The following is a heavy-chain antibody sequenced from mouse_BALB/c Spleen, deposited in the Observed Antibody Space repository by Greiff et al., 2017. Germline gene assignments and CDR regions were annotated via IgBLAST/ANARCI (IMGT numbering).Heavy chain of an antibody. D-gene: IGHD2-14*01. Sequence: EVQRVESGGGLVKPGGSLKLSCAASGFTFSSYAMSWVRQSPEKRLEWVAEISSGGSYTYYPDTVTGRFTISRDNAKNTLYLEMSSLRSEDTAMYYCARDRGNYLDYWGQGTTLTVSS. V-gene: IGHV5-9-4*01. CDR2: ISSGGSYT. CDR1: GFTFSSYA. CDR3: ARDRGNYLDY. J-gene: IGHJ2*01.